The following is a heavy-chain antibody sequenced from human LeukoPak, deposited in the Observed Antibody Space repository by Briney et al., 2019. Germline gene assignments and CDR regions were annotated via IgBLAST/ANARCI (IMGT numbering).Heavy chain of an antibody. CDR1: GGSINSGTFY. J-gene: IGHJ4*02. Sequence: SETLSLTCTVSGGSINSGTFYWGWIRQPPGKGLEGIGSRYYDGSSYYNPSLKSRVTTSVDTSKNQFSLKLTSVTAADTAVYFCARRSDSGSDDGEDYFDYWGQGTLVTVSS. V-gene: IGHV4-39*01. D-gene: IGHD1-26*01. CDR2: RYYDGSS. CDR3: ARRSDSGSDDGEDYFDY.